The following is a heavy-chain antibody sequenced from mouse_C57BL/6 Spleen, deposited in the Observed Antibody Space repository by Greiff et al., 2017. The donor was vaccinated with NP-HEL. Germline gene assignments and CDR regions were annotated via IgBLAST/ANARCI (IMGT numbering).Heavy chain of an antibody. CDR3: ARSYYGNPAWFAY. CDR2: IYPGDGDT. V-gene: IGHV1-80*01. D-gene: IGHD2-10*01. CDR1: GYAFSSYW. Sequence: QVQLQQSGAELVKPGASVKISCKASGYAFSSYWMNWVKQRPGKGLEWIGQIYPGDGDTNYNGKFKGKATLTADTSSSTAYMQLSSLTSEDSAVYYCARSYYGNPAWFAYWGQGTLVTVSA. J-gene: IGHJ3*01.